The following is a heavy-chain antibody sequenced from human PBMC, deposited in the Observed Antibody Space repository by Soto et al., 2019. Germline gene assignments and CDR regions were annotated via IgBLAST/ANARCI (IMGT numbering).Heavy chain of an antibody. D-gene: IGHD3-10*01. Sequence: QVQLVQSGAEVKKPGSSVKVSCKASGGTFSSYTISWVRQAPGQGLEWMGRIIPILGIANYAQKFQGRVTITADKSTSTAYMELSSLRSEDTAVYHCARDQTTPPYGSGQSHYYYYYGMDVWGQGTTVTVSS. CDR2: IIPILGIA. V-gene: IGHV1-69*08. CDR1: GGTFSSYT. J-gene: IGHJ6*02. CDR3: ARDQTTPPYGSGQSHYYYYYGMDV.